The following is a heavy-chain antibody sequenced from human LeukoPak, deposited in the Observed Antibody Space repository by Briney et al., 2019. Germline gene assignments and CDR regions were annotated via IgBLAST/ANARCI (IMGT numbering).Heavy chain of an antibody. CDR1: GYTFTTYG. Sequence: ASVKVSCKASGYTFTTYGISWVRQAPGQGLEWMGWISTYNGNTNYAQNFQGRVTMTTDTSTSTAYMELRSLRSDDTAVYYCARSSLAVAGSVFDYWGQGTLVTVSS. J-gene: IGHJ4*02. V-gene: IGHV1-18*01. D-gene: IGHD6-19*01. CDR3: ARSSLAVAGSVFDY. CDR2: ISTYNGNT.